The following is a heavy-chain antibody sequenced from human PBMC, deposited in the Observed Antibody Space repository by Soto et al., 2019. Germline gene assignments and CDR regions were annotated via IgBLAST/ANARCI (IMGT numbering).Heavy chain of an antibody. CDR2: ISGGGGNT. D-gene: IGHD6-19*01. J-gene: IGHJ4*02. Sequence: GGSLRLSCAASGFPFSSYAMNWVRQAPGKGLEWVSSISGGGGNTYYAGSVKGRFTISRDNSKNTPYLQMSRLRGDDTAVYFCAKSPPGGGWSYFDSWGQGTLVTVSS. V-gene: IGHV3-23*01. CDR1: GFPFSSYA. CDR3: AKSPPGGGWSYFDS.